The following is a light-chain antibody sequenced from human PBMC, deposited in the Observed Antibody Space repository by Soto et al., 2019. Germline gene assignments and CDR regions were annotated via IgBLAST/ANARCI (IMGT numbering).Light chain of an antibody. J-gene: IGKJ1*01. CDR2: AAS. V-gene: IGKV1-39*01. CDR3: QQSTVT. Sequence: DIQMTQSPSSLSASVGDRVTITCRASQSISSYLNWYQQKPGKAPKLLIYAASSLQSGVPSRFSGSGSGTDFTLTISSLQPEDFATYYCQQSTVTFGQGTKVEIK. CDR1: QSISSY.